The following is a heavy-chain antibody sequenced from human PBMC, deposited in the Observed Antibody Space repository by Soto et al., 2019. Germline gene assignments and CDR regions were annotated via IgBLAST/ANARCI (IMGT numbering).Heavy chain of an antibody. CDR1: GFIFSSYG. CDR3: ARDQGITTFGVYSMYYYGMDV. CDR2: ISYDENNK. V-gene: IGHV3-30*03. J-gene: IGHJ6*02. D-gene: IGHD3-3*01. Sequence: PGGSLRLSCAASGFIFSSYGMHWVRQAPGKGLEWVAVISYDENNKHYADSVKGRFTISRDNSKNTLYLQMNSLRSDDTAVYYCARDQGITTFGVYSMYYYGMDVWGQGTTVTSP.